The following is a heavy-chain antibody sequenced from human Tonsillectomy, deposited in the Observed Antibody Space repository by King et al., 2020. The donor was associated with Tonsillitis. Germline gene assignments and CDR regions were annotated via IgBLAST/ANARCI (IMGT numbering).Heavy chain of an antibody. CDR3: AKDLDGYNPFDY. CDR2: ISYDGSNK. Sequence: VQLVESGGGVVQPGRSLRLSCAASGFTFSSYGMHWVRQAPGKGLEWVAVISYDGSNKYYADSVKGRFTISRDNSKNTLYLQMNSLRAEDTAVYYCAKDLDGYNPFDYWGQGTLVTVSS. V-gene: IGHV3-30*18. J-gene: IGHJ4*02. D-gene: IGHD5-24*01. CDR1: GFTFSSYG.